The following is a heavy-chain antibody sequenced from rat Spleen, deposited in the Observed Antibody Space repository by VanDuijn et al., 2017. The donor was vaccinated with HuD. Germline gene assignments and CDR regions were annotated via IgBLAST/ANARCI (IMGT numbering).Heavy chain of an antibody. CDR1: GFPSRNYY. D-gene: IGHD1-11*01. CDR2: ISAGGGST. J-gene: IGHJ2*01. Sequence: EVQLVESGGGLVQPGRSLKLSCAASGFPSRNYYMSWVRQAPTKGLEWVAYISAGGGSTYYRDSVKGRFTISRDNAKSTLYLQMDSLRSEDTATYYCTTNYGGYGDYWGQGVMVTVSS. CDR3: TTNYGGYGDY. V-gene: IGHV5-27*01.